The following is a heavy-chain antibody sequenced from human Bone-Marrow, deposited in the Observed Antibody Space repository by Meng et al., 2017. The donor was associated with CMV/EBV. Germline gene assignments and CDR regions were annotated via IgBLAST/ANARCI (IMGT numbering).Heavy chain of an antibody. J-gene: IGHJ6*02. V-gene: IGHV3-21*01. D-gene: IGHD6-13*01. CDR2: ISSSSSYI. CDR3: ARVAAAGRGMDV. Sequence: GGSLRLSCAASGFTFSSYSMNWVRQAPGKGLEWVSSISSSSSYIYYADSVKGRFTISRDNAKNSLYLQMNSLRAEDTAVYYCARVAAAGRGMDVWGQGTTVTVFS. CDR1: GFTFSSYS.